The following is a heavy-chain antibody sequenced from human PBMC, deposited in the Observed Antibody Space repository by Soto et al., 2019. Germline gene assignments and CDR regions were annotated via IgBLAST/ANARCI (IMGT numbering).Heavy chain of an antibody. V-gene: IGHV3-30*18. Sequence: GGSLRLCCAASGFTFSSYGMHWVRQAPGKGLEWVAVISYDGSNKYYADSVKGRFTISRDNSKNTLYLQMNSLRAEDTAVYYCAKGSYSGSYYFNFDYWGQGTLVTVSS. CDR3: AKGSYSGSYYFNFDY. J-gene: IGHJ4*02. D-gene: IGHD1-26*01. CDR2: ISYDGSNK. CDR1: GFTFSSYG.